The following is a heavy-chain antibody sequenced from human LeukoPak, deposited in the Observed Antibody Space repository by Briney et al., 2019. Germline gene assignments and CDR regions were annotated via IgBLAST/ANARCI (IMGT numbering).Heavy chain of an antibody. Sequence: SETLSLTCTVSGGSISNYYWSWIRQPPGKGLEWIGYIYYSGSANYNPSLKSRVTISVDTSKNQFSLKLSSVTAADTAVYYCARGQAFDIWGQGTMVTVSS. V-gene: IGHV4-59*12. CDR3: ARGQAFDI. CDR2: IYYSGSA. J-gene: IGHJ3*02. CDR1: GGSISNYY.